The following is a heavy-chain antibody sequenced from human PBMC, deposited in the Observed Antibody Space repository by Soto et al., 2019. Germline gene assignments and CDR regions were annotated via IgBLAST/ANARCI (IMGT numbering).Heavy chain of an antibody. Sequence: SETLSLTCTVSGGSISSGGYYWGWIRQHPGKGLEWIGYIYYSGSTYYNPSLKSRVTISVDTSKNQFSLKLSSVTAADTAVYYCARDVRGDFWSGYYTVWGQGTLVTVSS. CDR3: ARDVRGDFWSGYYTV. CDR2: IYYSGST. CDR1: GGSISSGGYY. V-gene: IGHV4-31*03. J-gene: IGHJ4*02. D-gene: IGHD3-3*01.